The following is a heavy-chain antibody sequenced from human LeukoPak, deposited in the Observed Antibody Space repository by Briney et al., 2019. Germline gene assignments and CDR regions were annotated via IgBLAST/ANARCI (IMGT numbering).Heavy chain of an antibody. CDR3: ATGYSDSLRSPLDS. J-gene: IGHJ5*01. Sequence: GGSLRLSCAASGFTVSSNYMSWVRQAPGKGLEWVSVIYSGGSTYYADSVKGRFTISRDNSKNTLYLQMNSLRAEDTAVYYCATGYSDSLRSPLDSWGQGTLVTVSS. V-gene: IGHV3-53*01. D-gene: IGHD3-22*01. CDR2: IYSGGST. CDR1: GFTVSSNY.